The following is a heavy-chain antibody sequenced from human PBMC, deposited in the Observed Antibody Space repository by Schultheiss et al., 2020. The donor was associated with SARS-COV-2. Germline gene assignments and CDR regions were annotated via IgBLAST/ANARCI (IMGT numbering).Heavy chain of an antibody. D-gene: IGHD6-19*01. CDR3: AKIKAVADY. J-gene: IGHJ4*02. CDR1: GFTFGDYA. Sequence: GGSLRLSCTASGFTFGDYAMSWFRQAPGKGLEWVSYISSSSSTIYYADSVKGRFTISRDNSKNTLYLQMNSLRAEDTAVYYCAKIKAVADYWGQGTLVTVSS. V-gene: IGHV3-23*01. CDR2: ISSSSSTI.